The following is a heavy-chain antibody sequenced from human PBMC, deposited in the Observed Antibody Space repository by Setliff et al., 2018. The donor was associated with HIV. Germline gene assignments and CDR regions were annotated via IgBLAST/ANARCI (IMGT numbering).Heavy chain of an antibody. J-gene: IGHJ4*02. D-gene: IGHD3-22*01. CDR1: GYTFTGYY. Sequence: ASVKVSCKASGYTFTGYYMYWVRQAPGQGLEWMGWINPNSGGTNYAQKFQGRVTMTRDTSIGTAYMELSRLRSDDTAVYYCARDAYYDSSGYYFNGGFDYWGQGTLVTVSS. V-gene: IGHV1-2*02. CDR3: ARDAYYDSSGYYFNGGFDY. CDR2: INPNSGGT.